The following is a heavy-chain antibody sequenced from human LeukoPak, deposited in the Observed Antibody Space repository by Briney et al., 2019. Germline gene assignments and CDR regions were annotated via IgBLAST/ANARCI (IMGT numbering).Heavy chain of an antibody. D-gene: IGHD6-19*01. CDR2: IYYSGST. V-gene: IGHV4-34*01. CDR3: ARQGAGGRAFDI. CDR1: GGSVSGYY. Sequence: SETLSLTCAVYGGSVSGYYWSWIRQPPGKGLEWIGIIYYSGSTYYNPSLKSRVTISVETSKNQVSLRLSSVTAADTAVYYCARQGAGGRAFDIWGQGTMVTVSS. J-gene: IGHJ3*02.